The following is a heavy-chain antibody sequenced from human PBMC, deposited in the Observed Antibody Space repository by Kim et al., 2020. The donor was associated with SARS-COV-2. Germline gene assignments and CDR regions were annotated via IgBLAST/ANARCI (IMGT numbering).Heavy chain of an antibody. D-gene: IGHD6-25*01. CDR3: AKNGFLAAYYAMAV. V-gene: IGHV3-23*01. J-gene: IGHJ6*02. Sequence: ANAVNGRFTISRDNSKNTLYRQMKLLGVEDTAVYYCAKNGFLAAYYAMAVWGQGTTVTVSS.